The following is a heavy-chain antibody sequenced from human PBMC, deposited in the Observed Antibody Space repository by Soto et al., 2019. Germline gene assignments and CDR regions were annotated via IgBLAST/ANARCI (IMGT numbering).Heavy chain of an antibody. CDR2: SRNKVNSYAT. J-gene: IGHJ4*02. D-gene: IGHD3-16*01. CDR3: ARDTGGCYDY. CDR1: GFTFSDYY. V-gene: IGHV3-72*01. Sequence: EVQLVESGGGLVQPGGSLRLSCAASGFTFSDYYMDWVRQVPGKGLEWIGRSRNKVNSYATEYVASVKDRFSISRDDSKDSMYLQMNSLKTEDTAVYYCARDTGGCYDYWGQGALVIVSS.